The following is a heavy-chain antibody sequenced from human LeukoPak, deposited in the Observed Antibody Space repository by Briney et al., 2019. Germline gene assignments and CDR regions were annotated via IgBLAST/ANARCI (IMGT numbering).Heavy chain of an antibody. Sequence: PSETLSLTCAVYGESFTDYFWSWIRQPPGKGLEWIGEINHSGSTNYNPSLKSRVTISVDTSKNQFSLKLTSVTAADTAVYYCARGAVLRYFEWTPYYFDYWGQGTLVTVSS. CDR2: INHSGST. CDR1: GESFTDYF. CDR3: ARGAVLRYFEWTPYYFDY. V-gene: IGHV4-34*01. D-gene: IGHD3-9*01. J-gene: IGHJ4*02.